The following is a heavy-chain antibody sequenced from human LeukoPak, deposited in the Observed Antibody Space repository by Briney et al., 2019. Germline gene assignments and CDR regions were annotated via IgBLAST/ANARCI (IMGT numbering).Heavy chain of an antibody. CDR1: GYSFTTYW. J-gene: IGHJ4*02. V-gene: IGHV5-51*01. D-gene: IGHD2-2*01. CDR3: ARRQGCSSTSCPPDS. CDR2: IIPGDSGT. Sequence: GESLKISCRGSGYSFTTYWIGWVRQMPGKGLEWMGIIIPGDSGTRYSPSFQGQVTMSADKSINTAYLQWSSLKASDTAMYYCARRQGCSSTSCPPDSWGQGTLVTVSS.